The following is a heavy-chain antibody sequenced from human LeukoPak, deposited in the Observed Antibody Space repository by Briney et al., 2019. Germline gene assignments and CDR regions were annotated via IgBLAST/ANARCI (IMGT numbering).Heavy chain of an antibody. Sequence: SEALSLTCSVSNELITHSTYYWGWVRQPPGKGLEWIGSINYRGTINYRGGTGMTYYNPSLKSRVTILGDTSENQFFLKVNSVTAADTGVYYCVRAVSLLPPAWWGQGILVTVSS. D-gene: IGHD2-15*01. J-gene: IGHJ4*02. CDR1: NELITHSTYY. CDR2: INYRGTINYRGGTGMT. V-gene: IGHV4-39*07. CDR3: VRAVSLLPPAW.